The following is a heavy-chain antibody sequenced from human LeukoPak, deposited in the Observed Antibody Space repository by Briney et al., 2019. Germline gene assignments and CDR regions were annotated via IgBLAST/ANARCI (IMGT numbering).Heavy chain of an antibody. CDR1: GFTFSSYA. D-gene: IGHD6-19*01. CDR3: AKESQYSSGWDLWDFDY. Sequence: GGSLRLSCAASGFTFSSYAMSWVRQAPGKGLEWVSAISGSGGSTYYADSVKGRFTISRDNSKNTPYLQMNSLRAEDTAVYYCAKESQYSSGWDLWDFDYWGQGTLVTVSS. V-gene: IGHV3-23*01. J-gene: IGHJ4*02. CDR2: ISGSGGST.